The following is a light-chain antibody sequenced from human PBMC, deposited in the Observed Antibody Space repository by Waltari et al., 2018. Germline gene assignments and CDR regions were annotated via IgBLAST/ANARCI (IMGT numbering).Light chain of an antibody. CDR2: AAS. CDR1: QSISTW. CDR3: QHYNAYRT. Sequence: DIQMTQSPSTLSASVGDRVIITCRASQSISTWLAWYQQKPGKGQMHVIFAASSLQTGVPSRFSGSGSGTEFTLTINSLQPDDFATYYCQHYNAYRTFGQGTKVEIK. J-gene: IGKJ1*01. V-gene: IGKV1-5*01.